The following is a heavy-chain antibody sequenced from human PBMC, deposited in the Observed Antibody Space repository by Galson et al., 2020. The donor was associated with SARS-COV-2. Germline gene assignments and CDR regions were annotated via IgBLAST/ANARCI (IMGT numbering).Heavy chain of an antibody. CDR1: GLTFTNTW. CDR3: STDSGTVSRGP. J-gene: IGHJ5*02. Sequence: GESLKISCAASGLTFTNTWMNWVRQAPGKGLEWVGRIKSKADGGTTDYAAPVKGRFTISRDEPANTLYLQMNSLKTEDTAVYYCSTDSGTVSRGPWGQGTLVTVSS. CDR2: IKSKADGGTT. V-gene: IGHV3-15*01. D-gene: IGHD4-17*01.